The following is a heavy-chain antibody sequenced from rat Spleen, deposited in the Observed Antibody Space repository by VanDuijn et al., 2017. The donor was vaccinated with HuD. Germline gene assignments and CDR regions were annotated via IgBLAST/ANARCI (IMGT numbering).Heavy chain of an antibody. CDR1: GFTFSNYG. Sequence: EVQLVESGGGLVQPGRSLKLSCAASGFTFSNYGMAWVRQAPTKGLEWVATISYDGSSTYYRDSVKGRFTISRDNAKSTLYLQMNSLRSEDTATYYCTRATPDYWGQGVMVTVSS. CDR3: TRATPDY. J-gene: IGHJ2*01. V-gene: IGHV5-29*01. CDR2: ISYDGSST.